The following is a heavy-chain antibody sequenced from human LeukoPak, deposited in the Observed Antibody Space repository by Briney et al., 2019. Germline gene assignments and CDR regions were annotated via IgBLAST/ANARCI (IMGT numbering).Heavy chain of an antibody. Sequence: GGSLRLSCAASGFTFITSGMYWVRQAPGKGLEWVSVIYSGGSTYYADSVKGRFTISRDNSKNTLYLQMNSLRAEDTAVYYCATGGYSGYDWDHWGQGTLVTVSS. CDR1: GFTFITSG. CDR2: IYSGGST. CDR3: ATGGYSGYDWDH. J-gene: IGHJ4*02. V-gene: IGHV3-53*01. D-gene: IGHD5-12*01.